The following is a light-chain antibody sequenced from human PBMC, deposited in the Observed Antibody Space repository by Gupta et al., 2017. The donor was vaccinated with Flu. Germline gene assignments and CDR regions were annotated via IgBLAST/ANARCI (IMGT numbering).Light chain of an antibody. CDR1: QYVDSW. J-gene: IGKJ4*01. V-gene: IGKV1-5*03. Sequence: DIQMTQSPRTLSASVGDTVTVTCRASQYVDSWVAWYQQKPHRAPKLLIYKTSGLESGVSPKYSGAKSGEDFSLTISGLEADDFATYICQQYYQFPLTFGGGTKVEI. CDR2: KTS. CDR3: QQYYQFPLT.